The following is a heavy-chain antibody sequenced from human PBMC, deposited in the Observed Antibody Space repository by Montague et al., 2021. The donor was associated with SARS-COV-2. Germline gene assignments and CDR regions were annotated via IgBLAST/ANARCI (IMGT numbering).Heavy chain of an antibody. CDR2: INPADSRT. J-gene: IGHJ4*02. V-gene: IGHV5-10-1*01. Sequence: QSGAEVIKSGESLRISCRGSGYDFTTYWISWVRQMPGKGQEWIGRINPADSRTNYSPFFQGQVTVSVDKSITTAYLQWSSLKASDTAMYFCAISQHCGSDCYLAYWGQGSLVTVSS. D-gene: IGHD2-21*02. CDR1: GYDFTTYW. CDR3: AISQHCGSDCYLAY.